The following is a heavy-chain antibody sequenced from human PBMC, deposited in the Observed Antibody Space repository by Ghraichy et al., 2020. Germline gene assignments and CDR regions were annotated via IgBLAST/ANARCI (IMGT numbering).Heavy chain of an antibody. CDR1: GGSIDSGPYS. V-gene: IGHV4-30-2*01. CDR3: AILASSSVDV. D-gene: IGHD3-3*01. Sequence: SETLSLTCSVSGGSIDSGPYSWTWIRQTPGKALEWIGYIFHSGSAYYNPSFDSRVTISIDRSRYKFSLELTSATAADTAVYYCAILASSSVDVWGPGITVTVSS. J-gene: IGHJ6*02. CDR2: IFHSGSA.